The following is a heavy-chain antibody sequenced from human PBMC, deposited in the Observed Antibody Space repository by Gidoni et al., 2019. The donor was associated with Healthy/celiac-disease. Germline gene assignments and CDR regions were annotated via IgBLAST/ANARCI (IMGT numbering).Heavy chain of an antibody. D-gene: IGHD3-22*01. V-gene: IGHV3-15*01. CDR2: IKSKTDGGTT. CDR3: TRYYDSSGSRDY. Sequence: EVQLVESGGGLVKPGGPLRHSWAAPGVTSSNAWMSWVRQAPGKGLEWVGRIKSKTDGGTTDYAAPVKGRFTISRDDSKNTLYLQMNSLKTEDTAVYYCTRYYDSSGSRDYWGQGTLVTVSS. J-gene: IGHJ4*02. CDR1: GVTSSNAW.